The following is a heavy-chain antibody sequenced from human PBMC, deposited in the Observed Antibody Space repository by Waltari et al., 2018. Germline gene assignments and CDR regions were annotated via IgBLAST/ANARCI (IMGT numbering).Heavy chain of an antibody. CDR1: GDSVTSGAFH. D-gene: IGHD3-16*01. CDR3: ARGSDYVWGSYGYYYMDV. V-gene: IGHV4-61*02. J-gene: IGHJ6*03. CDR2: ITSTGVP. Sequence: QVQLQESGPGLARPSETLSLTCSASGDSVTSGAFHWYWIRQPAGKTLEWIGRITSTGVPNYNPSLQNRVTISVDKSTNQFSLGLTSVTAADTAVYYCARGSDYVWGSYGYYYMDVWGKGTTVTVSS.